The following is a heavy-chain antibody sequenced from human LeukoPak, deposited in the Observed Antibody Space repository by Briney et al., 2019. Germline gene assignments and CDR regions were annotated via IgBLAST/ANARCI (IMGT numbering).Heavy chain of an antibody. Sequence: ASETLPLTCTVSGGSISSYYWSWIRQPAGKGLEWIGRIYTSGSTNYNPSLKSRVTMSVDTSKNQSSLKLSSVTAADTAVYYCARVGPYDYGDYDSEYYFDYWGQGTLVTVSS. CDR3: ARVGPYDYGDYDSEYYFDY. D-gene: IGHD4-17*01. CDR2: IYTSGST. J-gene: IGHJ4*02. CDR1: GGSISSYY. V-gene: IGHV4-4*07.